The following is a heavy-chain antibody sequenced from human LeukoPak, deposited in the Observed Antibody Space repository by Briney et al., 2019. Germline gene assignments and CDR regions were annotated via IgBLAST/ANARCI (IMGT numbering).Heavy chain of an antibody. CDR1: GGSISSSSYY. J-gene: IGHJ4*02. CDR2: MYYSGST. V-gene: IGHV4-39*07. Sequence: PSETLSLTCTVSGGSISSSSYYWTWIRQPPGKGLEWIGTMYYSGSTYDNPSLKSRVTMSVDTSKNQFSLKLSSVTAADTAVYYCVRKRHDSSGYHFDYWGQGTLVTVSS. D-gene: IGHD3-22*01. CDR3: VRKRHDSSGYHFDY.